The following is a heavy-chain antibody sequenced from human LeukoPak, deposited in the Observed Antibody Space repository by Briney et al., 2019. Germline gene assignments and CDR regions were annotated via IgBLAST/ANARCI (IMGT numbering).Heavy chain of an antibody. CDR1: GYTFTAYY. Sequence: ASVKVSCKASGYTFTAYYIYWVRQAPGQGLEWLGWIDPNSGGTNNAQKFQGRVTMTRDKSTSTAYMELTRLRYDDTAVYYCARGGYGSSWGVDYWGQGTPVTVSS. CDR2: IDPNSGGT. V-gene: IGHV1-2*02. J-gene: IGHJ4*02. CDR3: ARGGYGSSWGVDY. D-gene: IGHD6-19*01.